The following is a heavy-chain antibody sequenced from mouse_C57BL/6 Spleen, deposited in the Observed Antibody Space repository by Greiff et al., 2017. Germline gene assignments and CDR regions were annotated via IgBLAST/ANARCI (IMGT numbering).Heavy chain of an antibody. CDR2: ISSGGSYT. Sequence: EVQRVESGGDLVKPGGSLKLSCAASGFTFSSYGMSWVRQTPDKRLEWVATISSGGSYTYYPDSVKGRFTISRDNAKNTLYLQMSSLKSEDTAMYYCAREATLYFDYWGQGTTLTVSS. CDR3: AREATLYFDY. V-gene: IGHV5-6*01. J-gene: IGHJ2*01. D-gene: IGHD1-1*01. CDR1: GFTFSSYG.